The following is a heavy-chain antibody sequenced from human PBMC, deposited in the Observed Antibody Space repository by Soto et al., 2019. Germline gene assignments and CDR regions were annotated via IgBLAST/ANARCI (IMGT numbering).Heavy chain of an antibody. CDR2: ISPYNANT. CDR1: GYPIISYG. D-gene: IGHD3-16*01. Sequence: GASVKVSCKASGYPIISYGFTWVRQAPGQGLEWMGWISPYNANTNYAQKIQGRVTMTTDAYTSTAYMELRSLTSDDTAVYYCAMVDVYVTPSPQDVWGQGTTVTVSS. V-gene: IGHV1-18*01. J-gene: IGHJ6*02. CDR3: AMVDVYVTPSPQDV.